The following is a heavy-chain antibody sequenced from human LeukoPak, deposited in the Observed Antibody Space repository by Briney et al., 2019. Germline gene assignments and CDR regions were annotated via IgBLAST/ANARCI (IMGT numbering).Heavy chain of an antibody. CDR3: AVGYYFDY. D-gene: IGHD1-26*01. CDR1: GGSFSGYY. CDR2: INHSGST. Sequence: PSETLSLTCAVYGGSFSGYYWSWIRQPPGKGLGWIGEINHSGSTNYNPSLKSRVTISVDTSKNQFSLKLSSVTAADTAVYYCAVGYYFDYWGQGTLVTVSS. J-gene: IGHJ4*02. V-gene: IGHV4-34*01.